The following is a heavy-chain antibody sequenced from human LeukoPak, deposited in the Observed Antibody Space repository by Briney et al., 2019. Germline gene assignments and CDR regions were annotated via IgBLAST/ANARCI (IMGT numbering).Heavy chain of an antibody. J-gene: IGHJ4*02. CDR2: IYSGGST. V-gene: IGHV3-53*01. CDR1: GFTVSTNY. Sequence: GGSLRLSCAASGFTVSTNYMSWVRQAPGKGLEWVSIIYSGGSTYYARSVKGRFTISRDNSKNTLYPQMNSLRVEDTAVYYCVTVGPATRPFDYWGQGTLVTVSS. D-gene: IGHD2-2*01. CDR3: VTVGPATRPFDY.